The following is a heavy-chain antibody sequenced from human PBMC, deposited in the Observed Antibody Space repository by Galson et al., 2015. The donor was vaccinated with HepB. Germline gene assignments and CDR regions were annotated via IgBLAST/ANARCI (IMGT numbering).Heavy chain of an antibody. D-gene: IGHD3-10*01. CDR2: LSSSGSP. J-gene: IGHJ5*02. CDR3: ARFGGGSLVRGVITDWIET. Sequence: TLSLTCGVSGGSVSSGGYYWSWIRQYPGKGLEWIGYLSSSGSPYYSPSLKSRLTISLDTSKNQFSLRLISVTAADTAVYYCARFGGGSLVRGVITDWIETWGQGTLVTVSS. CDR1: GGSVSSGGYY. V-gene: IGHV4-31*11.